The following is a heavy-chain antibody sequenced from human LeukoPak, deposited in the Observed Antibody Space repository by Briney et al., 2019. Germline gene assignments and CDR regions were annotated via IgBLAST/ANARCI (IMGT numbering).Heavy chain of an antibody. J-gene: IGHJ4*02. V-gene: IGHV3-23*01. CDR2: VSGSAAAT. CDR1: GFSFSSCA. Sequence: GGSLRLSRAASGFSFSSCAMNWVRQAPGEGLEWVSTVSGSAAATYYADSVKGRFTISRDNSKNTLYLQMNSLRAEDTAVYYCARDVGSYPDYWGQGTLVTVSS. CDR3: ARDVGSYPDY. D-gene: IGHD1-26*01.